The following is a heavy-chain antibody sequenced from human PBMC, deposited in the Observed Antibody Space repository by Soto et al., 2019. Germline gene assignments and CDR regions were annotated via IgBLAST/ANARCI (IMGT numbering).Heavy chain of an antibody. V-gene: IGHV1-46*01. Sequence: GASVKVSCKASGYTFTSYYMHWVRQAPGQGLEWMGIINPSGGSTSYAQKFQGRVTMTRDTSTSTVYMELSSLRSEDTAVYYCARKRPYCSGGSCYSSGWFDPWGQGTLVTVSS. J-gene: IGHJ5*02. CDR3: ARKRPYCSGGSCYSSGWFDP. CDR1: GYTFTSYY. D-gene: IGHD2-15*01. CDR2: INPSGGST.